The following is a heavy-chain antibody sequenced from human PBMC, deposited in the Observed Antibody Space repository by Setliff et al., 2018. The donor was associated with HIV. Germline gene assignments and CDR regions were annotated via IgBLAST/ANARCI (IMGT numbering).Heavy chain of an antibody. CDR1: GYTFTSYG. CDR3: ARVGSYWSTFDY. Sequence: ASVKVSCKASGYTFTSYGMNWVRQAPGQGLEWMGWFNTETGNPMYAQGFRGRFVFSSDTSVSTAFLQINRLKAEDTAMYYCARVGSYWSTFDYWGQGALVTVSS. J-gene: IGHJ4*02. D-gene: IGHD1-26*01. V-gene: IGHV7-4-1*02. CDR2: FNTETGNP.